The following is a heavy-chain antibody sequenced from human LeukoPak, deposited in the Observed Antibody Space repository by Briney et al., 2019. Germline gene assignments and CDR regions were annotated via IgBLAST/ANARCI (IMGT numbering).Heavy chain of an antibody. D-gene: IGHD3-9*01. Sequence: PSETLSLTCTVSGGSISSYYWSWIRQPPGKGLEWIGYIYYSGSTNYSPSLKSRVTISVDTSKNQFSLKLSSVTAADTAVYYCARLTYDILTGTHPNLDYWGQGTLVTVSS. V-gene: IGHV4-59*08. CDR3: ARLTYDILTGTHPNLDY. J-gene: IGHJ4*02. CDR1: GGSISSYY. CDR2: IYYSGST.